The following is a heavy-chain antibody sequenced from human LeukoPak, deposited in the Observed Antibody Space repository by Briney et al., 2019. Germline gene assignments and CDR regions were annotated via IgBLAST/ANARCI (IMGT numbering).Heavy chain of an antibody. CDR3: ARDLRLKSDAFDI. CDR1: GYTFTSYD. J-gene: IGHJ3*02. D-gene: IGHD3-16*01. V-gene: IGHV1-46*01. CDR2: INPSGGST. Sequence: ASVKVSCKASGYTFTSYDINWVRQAPGQGLEWMGIINPSGGSTSYAQKFQGRVTMTRDTSTSTVYMELSSLRSEDTAVYYCARDLRLKSDAFDIWGQGTMVTVSS.